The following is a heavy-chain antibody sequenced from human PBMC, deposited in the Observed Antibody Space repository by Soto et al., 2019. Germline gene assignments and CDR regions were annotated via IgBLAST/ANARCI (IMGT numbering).Heavy chain of an antibody. V-gene: IGHV1-8*01. CDR1: GYTFTNYD. CDR3: ARSGYLGHYYYMDV. J-gene: IGHJ6*03. Sequence: GASVKVSCKSSGYTFTNYDINWVRQATGQGLEWMGWMNPNSDNTGYTQKFQGRVTMTRDPSISTAYMELSSLRSEDTSVYYCARSGYLGHYYYMDVWGKGTTVTVSS. D-gene: IGHD5-12*01. CDR2: MNPNSDNT.